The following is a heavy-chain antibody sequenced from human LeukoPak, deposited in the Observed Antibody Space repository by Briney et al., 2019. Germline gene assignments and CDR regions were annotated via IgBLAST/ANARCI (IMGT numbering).Heavy chain of an antibody. Sequence: ASVRVSFTSSVYTFTTYYMHWVRQAPGQGREWMGIINPSGGSTGYAQKFQGRVTMTRDTSTSTVYMELSSLRSEDTAVYYCATSETVGTTTGRRVLDYWGQGTLVTVSS. CDR2: INPSGGST. CDR3: ATSETVGTTTGRRVLDY. V-gene: IGHV1-46*01. CDR1: VYTFTTYY. D-gene: IGHD1-26*01. J-gene: IGHJ4*02.